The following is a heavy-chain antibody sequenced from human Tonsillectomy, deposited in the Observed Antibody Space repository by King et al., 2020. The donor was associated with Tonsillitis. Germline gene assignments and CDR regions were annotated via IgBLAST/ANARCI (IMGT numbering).Heavy chain of an antibody. CDR1: GAPISSGDYY. D-gene: IGHD3-3*01. CDR2: ISYSGNT. Sequence: QLQLQESGPGLVKPSQTLSLTCTVSGAPISSGDYYWSWIRQHPGKGLEWIGYISYSGNTYYNPSLKSRLTFSVDTTKNQFSLRLSSVTAADTAAYYCARDSPPDGSGYFYYYAMDVWGQGTTVIVSS. J-gene: IGHJ6*02. CDR3: ARDSPPDGSGYFYYYAMDV. V-gene: IGHV4-31*03.